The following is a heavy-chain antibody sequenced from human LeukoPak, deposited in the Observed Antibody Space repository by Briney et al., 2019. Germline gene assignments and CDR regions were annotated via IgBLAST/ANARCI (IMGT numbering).Heavy chain of an antibody. CDR2: ISGSGGST. CDR3: AKGSDIVVANWFDP. CDR1: GFTFSSYA. J-gene: IGHJ5*02. V-gene: IGHV3-23*01. D-gene: IGHD2-15*01. Sequence: PPGGSLRLSCAASGFTFSSYAMSWVRQAPGKGLEWVSAISGSGGSTYYADSVKGRFTISRDNSKNTLYLQMNSLRAEDTAVYYCAKGSDIVVANWFDPWGQGTLVTVSS.